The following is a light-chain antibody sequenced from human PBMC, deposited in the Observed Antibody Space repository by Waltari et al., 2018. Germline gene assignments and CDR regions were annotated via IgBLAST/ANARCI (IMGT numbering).Light chain of an antibody. V-gene: IGKV3-20*01. Sequence: EIVLTPSPGTLSFSPGERASLTCRASQSVSSSYLAWYQQKPGQAPRLLIYGASSRATGITDRFSGSGSGTDFTLTISRLEPEDFAVYYCQQYGSSPLTFGGGTKVEIK. CDR2: GAS. J-gene: IGKJ4*01. CDR3: QQYGSSPLT. CDR1: QSVSSSY.